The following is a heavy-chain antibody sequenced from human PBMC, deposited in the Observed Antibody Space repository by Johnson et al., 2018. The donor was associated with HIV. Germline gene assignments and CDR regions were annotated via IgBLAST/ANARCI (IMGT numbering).Heavy chain of an antibody. J-gene: IGHJ3*02. Sequence: VQLVESGGGLVQPGGSLRLSCAASGFTFSSYAMSWVRQAPGKGLEWVSAITGSGGTYYADSVKGRFTISRDNSKNTLYLQMNSLRAEDTAVYYCASPPDAFDIWGQGTMVTVSS. CDR1: GFTFSSYA. V-gene: IGHV3-23*04. CDR2: ITGSGGT. CDR3: ASPPDAFDI.